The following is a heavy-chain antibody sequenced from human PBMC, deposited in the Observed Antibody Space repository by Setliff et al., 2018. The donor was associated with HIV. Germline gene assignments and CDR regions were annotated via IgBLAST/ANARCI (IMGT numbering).Heavy chain of an antibody. V-gene: IGHV5-51*01. CDR1: GYSFTSYW. J-gene: IGHJ6*02. D-gene: IGHD1-20*01. CDR3: ASSITVAGGRSFYYYAMDV. Sequence: GESLKISCKASGYSFTSYWIGWVRQMPGKGLEWMGIINPGDSDIRYSPSFRGQVTISVDKSITTAYPQWSSLKASDTAMYYCASSITVAGGRSFYYYAMDVWGQGTTVTVSS. CDR2: INPGDSDI.